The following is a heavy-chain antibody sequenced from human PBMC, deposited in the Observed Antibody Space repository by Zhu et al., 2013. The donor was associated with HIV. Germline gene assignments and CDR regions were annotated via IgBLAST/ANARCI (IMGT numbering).Heavy chain of an antibody. CDR3: ARLPFYSDTTGYYLPPA. V-gene: IGHV1-8*01. J-gene: IGHJ5*02. CDR2: MNPKSGNT. D-gene: IGHD3-10*01. CDR1: ESTFSSYE. Sequence: QVQLVQSGAEVKKPGASVKVSCKTPESTFSSYEINWLRQAAGQGLEWMGWMNPKSGNTGSAQKFQDRLTLTGDTTTSTAFMELSSLRSDDTAVYYCARLPFYSDTTGYYLPPAWGQGSLVTVSS.